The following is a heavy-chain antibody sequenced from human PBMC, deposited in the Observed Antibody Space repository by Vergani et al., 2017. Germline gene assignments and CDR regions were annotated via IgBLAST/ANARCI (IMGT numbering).Heavy chain of an antibody. CDR1: GGSISSSNW. D-gene: IGHD3-9*01. Sequence: QVQLQESGPGLVKPPGTLSLTCAVSGGSISSSNWWSWVRQPPGKGLEWIGEINHSGSTNYNPSLKSRVTISVDTSKNQFSLKLSSVTAADTAVYYCARGLQVLRYFDWLSTYMDVWGK. CDR3: ARGLQVLRYFDWLSTYMDV. V-gene: IGHV4-4*03. CDR2: INHSGST. J-gene: IGHJ6*03.